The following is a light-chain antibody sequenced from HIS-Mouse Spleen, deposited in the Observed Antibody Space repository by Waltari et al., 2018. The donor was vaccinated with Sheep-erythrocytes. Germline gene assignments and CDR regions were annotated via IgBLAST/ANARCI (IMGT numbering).Light chain of an antibody. CDR1: QGISSW. V-gene: IGKV1-12*01. CDR3: KQANSFPPT. J-gene: IGKJ1*01. CDR2: AAS. Sequence: DIQMTQSPSSVSASVGDRVTITCRASQGISSWLGWYQQKPGKAPKLLIYAASSLQSGVPSRFSGSGSGTDFPLTFSSLQPEDFATYYCKQANSFPPTFGQGTKVEI.